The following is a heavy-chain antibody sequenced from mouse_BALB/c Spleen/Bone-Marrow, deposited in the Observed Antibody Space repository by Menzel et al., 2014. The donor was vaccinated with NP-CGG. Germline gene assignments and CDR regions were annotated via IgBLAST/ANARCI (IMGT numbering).Heavy chain of an antibody. CDR2: IWAGGST. V-gene: IGHV2-9*02. J-gene: IGHJ2*01. CDR1: GFSLTSYG. D-gene: IGHD2-1*01. Sequence: VKLMESGPGLVAPSQSLSITCTVSGFSLTSYGVHWVRQPPGKGLEWLGVIWAGGSTNYNSALMSRLSISKDNSKNQVFLKMNNLQTDDTAMYYCASYGNYFDYWGQGTTLTVSS. CDR3: ASYGNYFDY.